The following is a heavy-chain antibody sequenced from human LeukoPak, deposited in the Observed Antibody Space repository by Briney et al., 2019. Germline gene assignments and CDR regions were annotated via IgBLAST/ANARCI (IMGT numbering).Heavy chain of an antibody. CDR3: ARPIVKTGTTSYYYYYMDV. D-gene: IGHD1-1*01. J-gene: IGHJ6*03. CDR2: IYYSGST. V-gene: IGHV4-34*01. CDR1: GGSFSGYY. Sequence: PSETLSLTCAVYGGSFSGYYWSWIRQPPGKGLEWIGSIYYSGSTYYNPSLKSRVTISVDTSKNQFSLKLSSVTAADTAVYYCARPIVKTGTTSYYYYYMDVWGKGTTVTISS.